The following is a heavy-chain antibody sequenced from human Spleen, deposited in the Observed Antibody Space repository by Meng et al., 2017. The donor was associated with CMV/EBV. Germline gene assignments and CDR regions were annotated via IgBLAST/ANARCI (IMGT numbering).Heavy chain of an antibody. CDR3: ARGGHSSSWYFGY. D-gene: IGHD6-13*01. J-gene: IGHJ4*02. CDR2: IGSSSTYV. CDR1: GFTFGHYT. V-gene: IGHV3-21*01. Sequence: AAYGFTFGHYTMKWVRQAPGKGLEWVASIGSSSTYVSYADSVKGRFTISRDNARNSVSLQMNSLTAADTAVYYCARGGHSSSWYFGYWGQGTLVTVSS.